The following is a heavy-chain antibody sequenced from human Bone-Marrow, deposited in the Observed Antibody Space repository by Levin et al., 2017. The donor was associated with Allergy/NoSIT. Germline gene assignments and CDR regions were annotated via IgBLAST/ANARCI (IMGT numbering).Heavy chain of an antibody. CDR3: ARETYYDSSGGAFDI. D-gene: IGHD3-22*01. Sequence: SETLSLTCAVSGGSISSGGYSWSWIRQPPGKGLEWIGYIYHSGSTYYNPSLKSRVTISVDRSKNQFSLKLSSVTAADTAVYYCARETYYDSSGGAFDIWGQGTMVTVSS. CDR2: IYHSGST. V-gene: IGHV4-30-2*01. CDR1: GGSISSGGYS. J-gene: IGHJ3*02.